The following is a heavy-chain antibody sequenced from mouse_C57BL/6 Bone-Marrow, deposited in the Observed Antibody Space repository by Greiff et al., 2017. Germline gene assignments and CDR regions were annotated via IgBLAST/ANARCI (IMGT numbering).Heavy chain of an antibody. D-gene: IGHD1-1*01. Sequence: DVKLVESGGGLVKPGGSLKLSCAASGFTFSDYGMHWVRQAPEKGLEWVAYISSGSSTIYYADTVKGRFPISRDNAKNTLFLQMTSLRSEDTAMYYCASLTTVSYFDYWGQGTTLTVSS. CDR2: ISSGSSTI. J-gene: IGHJ2*01. CDR3: ASLTTVSYFDY. CDR1: GFTFSDYG. V-gene: IGHV5-17*01.